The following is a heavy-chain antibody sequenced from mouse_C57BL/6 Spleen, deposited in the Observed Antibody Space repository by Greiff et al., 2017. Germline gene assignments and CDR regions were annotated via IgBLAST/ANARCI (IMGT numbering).Heavy chain of an antibody. D-gene: IGHD1-1*01. CDR1: GSTFPRSW. V-gene: IGHV1-52*01. CDR3: ARGPPFSNFDY. J-gene: IGHJ2*01. CDR2: IDPSGRET. Sequence: QVQLQQPGAELVRPGSSVKLSCKASGSTFPRSWMHWVKQRPIKGLEWIGNIDPSGRETHYNHKFKDKATLTVDKSSSTAYMQLSSLTSEDSAVDFCARGPPFSNFDYWGQGTTLTVSS.